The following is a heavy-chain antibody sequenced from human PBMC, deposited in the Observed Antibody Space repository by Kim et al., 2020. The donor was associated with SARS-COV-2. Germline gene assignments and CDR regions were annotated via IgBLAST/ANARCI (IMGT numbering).Heavy chain of an antibody. V-gene: IGHV3-30*18. J-gene: IGHJ4*02. Sequence: GGSLRLSCAASGFTFSSYGMHWVRQAPGKELEWVAVISYDGSNKYYADSVKGRFTISRDNSKNTLYLQMNSLRAEDTAVYYCAKKRGWGYCSSTSCSHFDYWGQGTLVTVSS. D-gene: IGHD2-2*01. CDR1: GFTFSSYG. CDR2: ISYDGSNK. CDR3: AKKRGWGYCSSTSCSHFDY.